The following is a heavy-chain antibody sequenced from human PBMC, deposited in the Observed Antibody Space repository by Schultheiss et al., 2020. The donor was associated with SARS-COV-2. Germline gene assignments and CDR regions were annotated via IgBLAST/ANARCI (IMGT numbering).Heavy chain of an antibody. V-gene: IGHV4-31*03. CDR1: RGSISSGTYY. CDR3: ARDFESRITIFGVDQWGWFDY. D-gene: IGHD3-3*01. CDR2: IYYSGST. Sequence: SETLSLTCTVSRGSISSGTYYWTWIRQPPGKGLEWIGYIYYSGSTYYNPSLKSRVTISVDTSKNQFSLKLSSVTAADTAVYYCARDFESRITIFGVDQWGWFDYWGQGTLVTVSS. J-gene: IGHJ4*02.